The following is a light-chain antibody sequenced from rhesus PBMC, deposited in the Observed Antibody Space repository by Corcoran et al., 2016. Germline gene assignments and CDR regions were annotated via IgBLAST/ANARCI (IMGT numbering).Light chain of an antibody. V-gene: IGKV1-74*01. CDR3: QHSDGTPLT. CDR1: ENVNNY. Sequence: DIQMTQSPSSLSASVGDRVTITCRASENVNNYLHWYQQKPGKAPKLLIYKASPLQSGVPSRFSVSGSVTDFTLTISSLQPEDFATYYCQHSDGTPLTFGGGTKVELK. CDR2: KAS. J-gene: IGKJ4*01.